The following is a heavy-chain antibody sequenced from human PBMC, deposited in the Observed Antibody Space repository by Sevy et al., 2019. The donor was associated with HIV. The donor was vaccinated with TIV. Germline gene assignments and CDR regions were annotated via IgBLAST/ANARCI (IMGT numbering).Heavy chain of an antibody. CDR2: IYYSGST. Sequence: SETLSLTCTVSGGSISSSSYYWGWIRQPPGKGLEWIGSIYYSGSTYYNPSLKSRVTISVDTSKNQFSLKLSSVTAADTAVYYCARHPSIRGVYYFDYWGHGTLVTVSS. CDR3: ARHPSIRGVYYFDY. D-gene: IGHD3-10*01. CDR1: GGSISSSSYY. J-gene: IGHJ4*01. V-gene: IGHV4-39*01.